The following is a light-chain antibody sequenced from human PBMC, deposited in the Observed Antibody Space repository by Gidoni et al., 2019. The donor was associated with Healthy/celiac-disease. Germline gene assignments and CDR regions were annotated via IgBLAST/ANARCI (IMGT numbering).Light chain of an antibody. CDR1: QSISDW. CDR2: KAS. CDR3: QHYSSLWT. V-gene: IGKV1-5*03. J-gene: IGKJ1*01. Sequence: DIEMTQSPSALSASIGDRVTITCRASQSISDWVAWYQQKPGEAPKLLIYKASKLEGGVPSRFRGSGSGTEFTLTISSLQPDDFATYYCQHYSSLWTFGQGTKVEIK.